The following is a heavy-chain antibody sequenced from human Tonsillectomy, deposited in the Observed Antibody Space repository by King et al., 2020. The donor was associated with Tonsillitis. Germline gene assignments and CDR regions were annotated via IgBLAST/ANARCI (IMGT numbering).Heavy chain of an antibody. D-gene: IGHD5-12*01. J-gene: IGHJ4*02. Sequence: VQLVESGGGLVQPGGSLRLSCAASGFTFSTYWMSWVRQAPGKGLEWVANIKEDGGEKYYVDSVKGRFTISRDNAKNSLDLQMNSLRAEDTAVYYCASLRGYSGHDPFDYWGQGTLVTVSS. CDR2: IKEDGGEK. CDR1: GFTFSTYW. CDR3: ASLRGYSGHDPFDY. V-gene: IGHV3-7*01.